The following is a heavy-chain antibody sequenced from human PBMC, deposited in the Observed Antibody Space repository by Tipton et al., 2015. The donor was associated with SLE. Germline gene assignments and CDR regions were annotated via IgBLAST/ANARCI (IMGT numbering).Heavy chain of an antibody. CDR2: IYSSGST. CDR3: ARGGGSYYDY. J-gene: IGHJ4*02. D-gene: IGHD1-26*01. Sequence: TLSLTCTVSGGSISGYYRSWIRQPAGKGLEWIGRIYSSGSTIYNPSLKSRVTLSLDMSNNQFSLRVRSVTAADTAVYYCARGGGSYYDYWGQGTLVTVSS. V-gene: IGHV4-4*07. CDR1: GGSISGYY.